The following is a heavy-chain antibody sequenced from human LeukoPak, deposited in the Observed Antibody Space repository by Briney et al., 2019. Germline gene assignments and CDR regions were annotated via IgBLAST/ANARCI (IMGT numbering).Heavy chain of an antibody. Sequence: GGSLRLSCAASGFTFSSYWMHWVRQAPGKGLVWVSYISGDGSRTTYADSVKGRFTISRDNAKSTLDLQMNSLRAEDTAVYYCARGGWGTAIDYWAQGTLVTVSS. J-gene: IGHJ4*02. CDR2: ISGDGSRT. CDR1: GFTFSSYW. D-gene: IGHD1-7*01. CDR3: ARGGWGTAIDY. V-gene: IGHV3-74*01.